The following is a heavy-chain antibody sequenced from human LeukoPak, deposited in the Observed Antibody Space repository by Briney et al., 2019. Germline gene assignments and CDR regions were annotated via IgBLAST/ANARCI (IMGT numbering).Heavy chain of an antibody. CDR2: IIPIFGTA. Sequence: ASVKVSCKASGYTFTGYYMHWVRQAPGQGLEWMGRIIPIFGTANYAQKFQGRVTITTDESTSTAYMELSSLRSEDTAVYYCAGGGEGYYFDYWGQGTVVTVSS. CDR3: AGGGEGYYFDY. D-gene: IGHD3-16*01. CDR1: GYTFTGYY. V-gene: IGHV1-69*05. J-gene: IGHJ4*02.